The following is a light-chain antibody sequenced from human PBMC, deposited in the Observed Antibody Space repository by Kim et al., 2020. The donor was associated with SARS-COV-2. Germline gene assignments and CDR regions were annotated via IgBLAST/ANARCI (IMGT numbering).Light chain of an antibody. V-gene: IGLV3-21*04. CDR3: QVWDSTSEHPWV. J-gene: IGLJ3*02. CDR1: DIERQS. CDR2: NDR. Sequence: PGKTAIIPCGGEDIERQSVHWCQQKPGQAPVLVIQNDRDRPSGISERFSGSNSGNTATLAISRVEAGDEADYFCQVWDSTSEHPWVFGGGTQLTVL.